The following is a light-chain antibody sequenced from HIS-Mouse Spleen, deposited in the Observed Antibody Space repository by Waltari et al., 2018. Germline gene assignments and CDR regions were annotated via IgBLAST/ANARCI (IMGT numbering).Light chain of an antibody. CDR3: MQGTHWPPIT. J-gene: IGKJ5*01. V-gene: IGKV2-30*02. Sequence: DVVMTQSPLSLPVTLGQPASISCRSSQSLVHSDGNTYLNWFQQRPGQSPRRLIYKVSNRYSGVPDRFSGSGSGTDFTLKISRVEAEDVGVYYCMQGTHWPPITFGQGTRLEIK. CDR2: KVS. CDR1: QSLVHSDGNTY.